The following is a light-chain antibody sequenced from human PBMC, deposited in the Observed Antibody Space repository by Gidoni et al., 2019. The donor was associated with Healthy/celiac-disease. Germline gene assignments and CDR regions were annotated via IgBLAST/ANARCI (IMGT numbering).Light chain of an antibody. CDR1: QSISSW. CDR2: KAS. J-gene: IGKJ1*01. CDR3: QQYNSDRT. V-gene: IGKV1-5*03. Sequence: DIQMTQSPSTLPASVGDRVTIICRASQSISSWLAWYQQKPGKAPKLLIYKASSLESGVPSRFSGSGSGTEFTLTISSLQPDDFATYYCQQYNSDRTFGQGTKVEIK.